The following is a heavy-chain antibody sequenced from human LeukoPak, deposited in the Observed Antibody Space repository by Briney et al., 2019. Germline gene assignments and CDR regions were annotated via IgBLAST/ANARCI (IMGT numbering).Heavy chain of an antibody. V-gene: IGHV3-48*01. CDR1: GFTFSRYN. CDR3: ARDPGCSSTSCYWGAFDI. Sequence: GGSLRLSCAASGFTFSRYNMNWVRQAPGKGLEWVSFISSSSSTIYYADSVKGRFTISRDNAKNSLYLQMNSLRAEDTAVYYCARDPGCSSTSCYWGAFDIWGQGTMVTVSS. D-gene: IGHD2-2*01. J-gene: IGHJ3*02. CDR2: ISSSSSTI.